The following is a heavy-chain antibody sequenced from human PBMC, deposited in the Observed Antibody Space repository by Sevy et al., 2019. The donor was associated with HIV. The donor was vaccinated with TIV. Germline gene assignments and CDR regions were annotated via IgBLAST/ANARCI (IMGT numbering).Heavy chain of an antibody. V-gene: IGHV3-23*01. CDR2: ISGSGGST. J-gene: IGHJ6*02. D-gene: IGHD6-19*01. CDR1: GFTFSSYA. CDR3: ANREQWLAIYYYYGMDV. Sequence: GGSLRLSCAASGFTFSSYAMSWVRQAPGKGLEWVSAISGSGGSTYYADSVKGRFTISRDNSKNTLYLQMNSLNAEDTAVYYGANREQWLAIYYYYGMDVWGQGTTVTVSS.